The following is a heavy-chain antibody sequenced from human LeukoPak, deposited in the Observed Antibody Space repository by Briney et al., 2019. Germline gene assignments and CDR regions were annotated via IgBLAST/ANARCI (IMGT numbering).Heavy chain of an antibody. CDR2: ISSSGSTI. D-gene: IGHD1-26*01. CDR3: ARDNSGFDY. Sequence: GGSLRLSCAASGFTFSSYEMNWVRQAPGKGLEWVSYISSSGSTIYYADSVKGRFTISRDNSKNTLYLQMNSLRAEDTAVYYCARDNSGFDYWGQGTLVTVSS. J-gene: IGHJ4*02. CDR1: GFTFSSYE. V-gene: IGHV3-48*03.